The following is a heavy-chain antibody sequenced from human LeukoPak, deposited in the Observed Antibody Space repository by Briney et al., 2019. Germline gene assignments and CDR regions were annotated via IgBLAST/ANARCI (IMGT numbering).Heavy chain of an antibody. D-gene: IGHD4-17*01. CDR2: ISWNSGSI. Sequence: PGGSLRLSCAASGFTFSSYAMSWVRQAPGKGLEWVSGISWNSGSIGYADSVKGRFTISRDNAKNSLYLQMNSLRAEDTALYYCAKDPYGDQSPWYFDLWGRGTLVTVSS. CDR3: AKDPYGDQSPWYFDL. J-gene: IGHJ2*01. CDR1: GFTFSSYA. V-gene: IGHV3-9*01.